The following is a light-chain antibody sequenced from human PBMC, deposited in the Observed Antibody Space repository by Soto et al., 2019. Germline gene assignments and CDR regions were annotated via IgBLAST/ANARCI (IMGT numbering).Light chain of an antibody. Sequence: QSVLTQSPSASASLGASVKLTCTLSSGHNNYAIAWHQQQPEKGPRYLMRLNSDGSHNKGDGIPDRFSGSSSGADRYLIISSLHSEDEADYYCQTWDAGILVFGTGTKLTVL. CDR3: QTWDAGILV. J-gene: IGLJ1*01. CDR2: LNSDGSH. CDR1: SGHNNYA. V-gene: IGLV4-69*01.